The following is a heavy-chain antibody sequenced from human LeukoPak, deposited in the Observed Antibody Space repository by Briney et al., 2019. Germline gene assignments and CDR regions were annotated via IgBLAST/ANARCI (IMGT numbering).Heavy chain of an antibody. V-gene: IGHV3-33*01. J-gene: IGHJ4*02. CDR2: IWYDGSNK. Sequence: PGGSLRLSCAASGFTFSSYGMHWVRQAPGKGLEWVAVIWYDGSNKYYADSVKGRFTISRDNSKNTLDLQMNSLRAGDTAVYYCARGRSYDFWSGYSTPDYWGQGTLVTVSS. CDR3: ARGRSYDFWSGYSTPDY. CDR1: GFTFSSYG. D-gene: IGHD3-3*01.